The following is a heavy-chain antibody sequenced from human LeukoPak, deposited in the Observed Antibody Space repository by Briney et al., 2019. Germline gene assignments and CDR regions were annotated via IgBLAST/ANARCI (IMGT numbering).Heavy chain of an antibody. Sequence: SETLSLTCTVSGGSISSSSYYWGWIRQPPGKGLEWIGSIYYSGSTYYNPSLKSRVTISVDTSKNKFSLKLSSVTAADTAVYYCARETLGAGGMDVWGQRTTVTVSS. V-gene: IGHV4-39*07. J-gene: IGHJ6*02. CDR2: IYYSGST. CDR3: ARETLGAGGMDV. D-gene: IGHD3-16*01. CDR1: GGSISSSSYY.